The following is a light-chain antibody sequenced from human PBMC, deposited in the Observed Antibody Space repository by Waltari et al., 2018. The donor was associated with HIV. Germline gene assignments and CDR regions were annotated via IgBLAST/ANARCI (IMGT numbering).Light chain of an antibody. Sequence: DIQLTHSPSFLSASVGDRFTTTCRASQALNSYLAWYQQKVGQAPILLIYGASTLQTGVPSRFSGSESGTEYTLTSKGLEPDNFADDYGQQLKSIPLGIFSPGTKVDVK. J-gene: IGKJ3*01. CDR3: QQLKSIPLGI. CDR2: GAS. CDR1: QALNSY. V-gene: IGKV1-9*01.